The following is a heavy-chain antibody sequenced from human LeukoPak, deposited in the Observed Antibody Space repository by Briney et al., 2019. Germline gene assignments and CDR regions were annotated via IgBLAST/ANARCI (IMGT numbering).Heavy chain of an antibody. V-gene: IGHV1-2*02. CDR2: INPNSGGP. CDR3: ARASAPIVVVPAAPDY. Sequence: GASVKVSCKASGYTFTGYYMHWVRQAPGQGLEWMGWINPNSGGPNYAQKFQGRVTMTRDTSISTAYMELSRLRSDDTAVYYCARASAPIVVVPAAPDYWGQGTLVTVSS. D-gene: IGHD2-2*01. CDR1: GYTFTGYY. J-gene: IGHJ4*02.